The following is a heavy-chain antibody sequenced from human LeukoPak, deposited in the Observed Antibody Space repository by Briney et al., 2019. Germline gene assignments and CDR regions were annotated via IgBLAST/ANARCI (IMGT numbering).Heavy chain of an antibody. J-gene: IGHJ4*02. CDR1: GFTVSSNY. V-gene: IGHV3-66*01. CDR2: IYSGGST. D-gene: IGHD5-18*01. Sequence: GGSLRLSCAASGFTVSSNYMSWVRQAPGKGLEWVSVIYSGGSTYYADSVKGRFTISRDNSKNTLYLQMNSLRAEDTAVYYCARDVDTAMAPYFDYWGQGTLVTVSS. CDR3: ARDVDTAMAPYFDY.